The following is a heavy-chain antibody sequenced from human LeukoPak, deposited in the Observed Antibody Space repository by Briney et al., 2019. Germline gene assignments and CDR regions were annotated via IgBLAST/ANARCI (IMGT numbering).Heavy chain of an antibody. CDR2: IIPIFGTA. J-gene: IGHJ4*02. CDR1: GGTFSSYA. CDR3: ARDFQPSSVRYMNHYFDY. Sequence: SVKVSCKASGGTFSSYAISWVRQAPGQGLEWMGGIIPIFGTANYAQKFQGRVTITADKSTSTAYMELSRLRSDDTAVYYCARDFQPSSVRYMNHYFDYWGQGTLVTVSS. D-gene: IGHD3-9*01. V-gene: IGHV1-69*06.